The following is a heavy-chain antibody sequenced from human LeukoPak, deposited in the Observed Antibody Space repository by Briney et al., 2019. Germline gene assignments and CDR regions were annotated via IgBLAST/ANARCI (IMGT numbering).Heavy chain of an antibody. D-gene: IGHD5-12*01. J-gene: IGHJ4*02. V-gene: IGHV3-53*01. CDR3: AREAPSGYDYLDY. CDR1: GFAVSSNY. CDR2: IYSGGST. Sequence: GGSLRLSCAASGFAVSSNYMSWVRQAPGKGLEWVSVIYSGGSTYYADSVEGRFTISRDNSKNTLYLQMNSLRAEDTAVYYCAREAPSGYDYLDYWGQGTLVTVSS.